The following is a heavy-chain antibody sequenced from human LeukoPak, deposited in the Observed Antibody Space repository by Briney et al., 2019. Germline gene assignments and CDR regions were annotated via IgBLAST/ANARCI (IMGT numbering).Heavy chain of an antibody. V-gene: IGHV3-30*02. D-gene: IGHD4-23*01. CDR2: IRLNGSNK. CDR1: GFTFSDYG. CDR3: AKSPPYGGRNY. Sequence: PGGSLRLSCVASGFTFSDYGLHWVRQAPGKGLEWVAFIRLNGSNKFYADSVKGRFTISRDNSKNTLYLQMNSLRSEDTAVYYCAKSPPYGGRNYWGQGTLVTVSS. J-gene: IGHJ4*02.